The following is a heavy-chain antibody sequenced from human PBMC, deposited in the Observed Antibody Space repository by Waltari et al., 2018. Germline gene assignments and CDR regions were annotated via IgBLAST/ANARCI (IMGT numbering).Heavy chain of an antibody. V-gene: IGHV4-31*01. CDR2: IYYSGST. J-gene: IGHJ4*02. CDR3: ARGSGSYFDY. D-gene: IGHD1-26*01. Sequence: QVQLQESGPGLGKASQALSLTGTVPAGSISSGGYYCSWIRQHPGKGLEWIGYIYYSGSTYYNPSLKSLVTISVDTSKNQFSLKLSSVTAADTAVYYCARGSGSYFDYWGQGTLVTVSS. CDR1: AGSISSGGYY.